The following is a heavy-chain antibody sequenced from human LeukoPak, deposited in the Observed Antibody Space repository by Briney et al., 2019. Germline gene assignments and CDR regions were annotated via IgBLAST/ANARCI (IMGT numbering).Heavy chain of an antibody. V-gene: IGHV4-39*01. CDR3: ARRRSGGPHPQPREFDY. D-gene: IGHD2-8*02. CDR1: GGSISSSSYY. Sequence: PSETLSHTCTVSGGSISSSSYYWGWIRQPPGKGLEWIGSIYYSGSTYYNPSLKSRVTISVDTSKNQFSLKLSSVTAADTAVYYCARRRSGGPHPQPREFDYWGQGTLVTVSS. J-gene: IGHJ4*02. CDR2: IYYSGST.